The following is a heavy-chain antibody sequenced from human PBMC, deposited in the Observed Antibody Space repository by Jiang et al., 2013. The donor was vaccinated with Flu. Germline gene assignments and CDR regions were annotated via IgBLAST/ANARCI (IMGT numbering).Heavy chain of an antibody. CDR2: INPSGGST. Sequence: EVKKPGASVKVSCKASGYTFTSYYMHWVRQAPGQGLEWMGIINPSGGSTSYAQKFQGRVTMTRDTSTSTVYMELSSLRSEDTAVYYCARAYCGGDCYRPYYYYYYMDVWGQGTMVTVSS. D-gene: IGHD2-21*02. V-gene: IGHV1-46*01. J-gene: IGHJ6*03. CDR1: GYTFTSYY. CDR3: ARAYCGGDCYRPYYYYYYMDV.